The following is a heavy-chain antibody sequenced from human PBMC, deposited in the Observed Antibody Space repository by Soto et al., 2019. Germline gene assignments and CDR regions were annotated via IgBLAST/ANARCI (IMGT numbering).Heavy chain of an antibody. J-gene: IGHJ4*01. Sequence: PGGSLRLSCAASGFIFSNAWINWVRQAPGKGLEWVGRIKSKTDGGTTDFAAPVKGRFAISRDDSKNIMYLQMNSLNIEDTAVYYCTLYSYCTIIVVLFYYWGSGSLVPVSS. CDR1: GFIFSNAW. V-gene: IGHV3-15*07. D-gene: IGHD3-22*01. CDR3: TLYSYCTIIVVLFYY. CDR2: IKSKTDGGTT.